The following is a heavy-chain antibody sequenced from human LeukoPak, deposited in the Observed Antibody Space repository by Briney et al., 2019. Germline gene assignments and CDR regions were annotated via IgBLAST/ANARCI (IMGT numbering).Heavy chain of an antibody. V-gene: IGHV4-59*12. CDR3: ARGGSRKDIVVVPAAIPHWFDP. CDR1: GGSISSYY. J-gene: IGHJ5*02. CDR2: IYYSGST. D-gene: IGHD2-2*02. Sequence: SETLSLTCTVSGGSISSYYWSWIRQPPGKGLEWIGYIYYSGSTNYNPSLKSRVTISVDTSKNQFSLKLSSVTAADTAVYYCARGGSRKDIVVVPAAIPHWFDPWGQGTLVTVSS.